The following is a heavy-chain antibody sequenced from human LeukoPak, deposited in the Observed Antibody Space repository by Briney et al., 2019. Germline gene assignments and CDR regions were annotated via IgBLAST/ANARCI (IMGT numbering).Heavy chain of an antibody. Sequence: GGSLRLSCAASGFTFSSYAMHWVRQAPGKGLEYVSAISSNGGSTYYANSVKGRFTISRDNSKNTLYLQMGRLRAEDMAMYYCARGFKFGDYVWGSYRYTVATYFDYWGQGTLVNVSS. V-gene: IGHV3-64*01. CDR2: ISSNGGST. CDR1: GFTFSSYA. J-gene: IGHJ4*02. CDR3: ARGFKFGDYVWGSYRYTVATYFDY. D-gene: IGHD3-16*02.